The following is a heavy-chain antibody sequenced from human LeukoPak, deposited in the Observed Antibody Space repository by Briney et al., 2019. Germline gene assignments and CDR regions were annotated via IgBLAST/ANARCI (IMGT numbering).Heavy chain of an antibody. CDR1: GFTFSSYA. Sequence: PGGSLRLSSAASGFTFSSYAMHWVRQAPGKGLEWVAVISYDGSNKYYADSVKGRFTISRDNSKNTLYLQMNSLRAEDTAVYYCARPPGIAAAGIFDYWGQGTLVTVSS. D-gene: IGHD6-13*01. CDR2: ISYDGSNK. V-gene: IGHV3-30-3*01. CDR3: ARPPGIAAAGIFDY. J-gene: IGHJ4*02.